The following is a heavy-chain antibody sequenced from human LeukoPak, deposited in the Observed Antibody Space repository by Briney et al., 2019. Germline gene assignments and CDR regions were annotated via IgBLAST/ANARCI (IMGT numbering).Heavy chain of an antibody. CDR3: ARQGDDY. CDR2: IKEDGSEK. J-gene: IGHJ4*01. V-gene: IGHV3-7*01. D-gene: IGHD3-16*01. CDR1: GITFSSYG. Sequence: GGSLRLSCAASGITFSSYGMSWVRQAPGKGLECVANIKEDGSEKYYVDSVKGRFTISRDNAKNSLYLQMNSLRAEDTAVYYCARQGDDYWGHGTLVTVSS.